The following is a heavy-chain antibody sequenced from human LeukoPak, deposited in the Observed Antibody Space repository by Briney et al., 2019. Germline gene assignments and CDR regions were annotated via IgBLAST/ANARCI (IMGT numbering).Heavy chain of an antibody. V-gene: IGHV3-21*01. CDR2: ISSSSSYI. Sequence: PGGSLRLSCAASGFTFSPYRMNWVRQAPGKGLEWVSSISSSSSYIYYADSVKGRFTITRDNAKNSLSLQMHSLRAEDTAVYYXXXXXYPLGSKGSFDYWGQGTLVTVSS. J-gene: IGHJ4*02. D-gene: IGHD4-4*01. CDR3: XXXXYPLGSKGSFDY. CDR1: GFTFSPYR.